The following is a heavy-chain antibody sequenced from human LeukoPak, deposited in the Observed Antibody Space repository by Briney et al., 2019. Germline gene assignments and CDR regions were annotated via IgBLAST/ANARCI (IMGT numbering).Heavy chain of an antibody. CDR2: ISYDGSNK. J-gene: IGHJ3*02. CDR3: AREHSGYDPPDAFDI. Sequence: GGSLRLSCAASGFTFSSYAMHWVRQAPGKGLEWVAVISYDGSNKYYAVSVKGRFTISRDNSKNTLYLQMNSLRAEDTAVYYCAREHSGYDPPDAFDIWGQGTMVTVSS. V-gene: IGHV3-30-3*01. CDR1: GFTFSSYA. D-gene: IGHD5-12*01.